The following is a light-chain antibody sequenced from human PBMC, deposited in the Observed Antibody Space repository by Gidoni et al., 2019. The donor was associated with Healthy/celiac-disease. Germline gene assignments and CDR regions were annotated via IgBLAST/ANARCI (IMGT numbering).Light chain of an antibody. J-gene: IGKJ1*01. CDR1: YIVSSY. CDR2: DAS. V-gene: IGKV3-11*01. CDR3: QQRSNWPPKWT. Sequence: EFAFSQSPSTLSLSPGERATLSCRASYIVSSYLARYQQKPGQAPRLLIYDASNRATGIPARFSGSGSGTDFTLTISSLEPEDFAVYYCQQRSNWPPKWTFGQGTKVEIK.